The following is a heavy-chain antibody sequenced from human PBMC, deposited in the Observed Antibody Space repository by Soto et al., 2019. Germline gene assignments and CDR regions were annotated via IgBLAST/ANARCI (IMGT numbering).Heavy chain of an antibody. J-gene: IGHJ5*02. V-gene: IGHV1-69*13. CDR3: ARHNSQWPNWFDP. Sequence: SVKVSCKDSGGTSRNYVISWVRQAPGQGLEWMGGIIPSFGTPTYAQKFQGRVTITADDSTSAAYMELSSLRSEDTAVYYCARHNSQWPNWFDPWGQGTPVTVSS. D-gene: IGHD1-1*01. CDR1: GGTSRNYV. CDR2: IIPSFGTP.